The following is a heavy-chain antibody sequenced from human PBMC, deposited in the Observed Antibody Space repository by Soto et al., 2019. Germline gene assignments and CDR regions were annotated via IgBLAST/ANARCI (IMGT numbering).Heavy chain of an antibody. CDR2: TSVSGSST. J-gene: IGHJ4*02. CDR3: AKVADYNFWSGYLH. V-gene: IGHV3-23*01. Sequence: GGSLRLSCAASGFTFSSYPMSWVRQAPGKGLEWVSSTSVSGSSTYYADSVKGRFTISRDNSKNTLYLQMNSLRAEDTAVYYCAKVADYNFWSGYLHWGQGTLVTVSS. D-gene: IGHD3-3*01. CDR1: GFTFSSYP.